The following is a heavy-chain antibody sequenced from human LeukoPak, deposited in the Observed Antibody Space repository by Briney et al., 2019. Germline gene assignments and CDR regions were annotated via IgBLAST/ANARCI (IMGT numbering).Heavy chain of an antibody. Sequence: SETLSLTCTVSGGTISSSSYYWGWIRQPPGKGLEWIGSIYYSGSTYYNPSLKSRVTISVDTSKNQFSLKLSSVTAADTAVYYCASEVPDNDYGDYGGAFDIWGQGTMVTVSS. V-gene: IGHV4-39*01. J-gene: IGHJ3*02. CDR3: ASEVPDNDYGDYGGAFDI. D-gene: IGHD4-17*01. CDR2: IYYSGST. CDR1: GGTISSSSYY.